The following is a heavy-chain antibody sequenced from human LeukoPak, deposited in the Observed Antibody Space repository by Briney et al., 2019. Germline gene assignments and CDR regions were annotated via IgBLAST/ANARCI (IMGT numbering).Heavy chain of an antibody. D-gene: IGHD5-12*01. V-gene: IGHV3-74*03. CDR2: IHPDGSIT. CDR3: APQQAYSPYNWFDP. Sequence: GGSLRLSCAASGFTFSSYWMNWARQAPGTGLVWVSRIHPDGSITTYADSVKGRFTISRDNAENTLYLQMNSLRAEDAGVYYCAPQQAYSPYNWFDPWGQGTLVTVSS. J-gene: IGHJ5*02. CDR1: GFTFSSYW.